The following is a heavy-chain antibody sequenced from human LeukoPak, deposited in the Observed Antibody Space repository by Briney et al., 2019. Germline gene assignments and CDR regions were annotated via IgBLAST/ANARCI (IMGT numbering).Heavy chain of an antibody. J-gene: IGHJ5*02. CDR1: GGSMSSGGYS. D-gene: IGHD2-15*01. CDR3: AREGYCSGGSCDNWFDP. Sequence: SETLSLTCAVSGGSMSSGGYSWSWLRQPPGKGLEWIGYIYHSGSTYYNPSLKSRVTISVDRSKNQFSLNLSSVTAADTAVYYCAREGYCSGGSCDNWFDPWGQGTLVTVSS. CDR2: IYHSGST. V-gene: IGHV4-30-2*01.